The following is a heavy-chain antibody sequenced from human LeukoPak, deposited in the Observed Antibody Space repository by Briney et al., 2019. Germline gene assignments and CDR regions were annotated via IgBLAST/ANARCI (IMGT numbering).Heavy chain of an antibody. CDR1: GGSISSSNW. D-gene: IGHD1-26*01. CDR2: IYHSGST. J-gene: IGHJ3*02. Sequence: SETLSLTYAVSGGSISSSNWWSWIRQPPGKGLEWIGEIYHSGSTNYNPSLKSRVTISVDKSKTQFSLKLSSVTAADTAVYCCAREGNKWELRYAFDIWGQGTMVTVSS. V-gene: IGHV4-4*01. CDR3: AREGNKWELRYAFDI.